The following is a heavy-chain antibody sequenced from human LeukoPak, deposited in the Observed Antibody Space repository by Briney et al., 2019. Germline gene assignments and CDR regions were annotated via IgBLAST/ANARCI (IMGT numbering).Heavy chain of an antibody. CDR1: GFTFSSYW. D-gene: IGHD6-13*01. Sequence: PGGSLRLSCAASGFTFSSYWMHWVRQAPGKGLVWVSRINSDGSSTSYADSVKGRFTISRDNSKNTLYLQMNSLRAEDTAVYYCAKDPRRYSRTGGYFDYWGQGTLVTVSS. J-gene: IGHJ4*02. CDR2: INSDGSST. V-gene: IGHV3-74*01. CDR3: AKDPRRYSRTGGYFDY.